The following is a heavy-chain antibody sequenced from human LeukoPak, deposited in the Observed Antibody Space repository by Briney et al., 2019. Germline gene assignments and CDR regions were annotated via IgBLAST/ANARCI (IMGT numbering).Heavy chain of an antibody. Sequence: SVKASCKASGGTFSNYAISWVRQAPGQGLEWMGGFIPIFGTANYAQKFQGRVTITTDESTSTAYMELSSLRSEDTAVYYCARAELGIYSYALGDYYMDVWGKGTTVTVSS. J-gene: IGHJ6*03. CDR3: ARAELGIYSYALGDYYMDV. CDR1: GGTFSNYA. CDR2: FIPIFGTA. V-gene: IGHV1-69*05. D-gene: IGHD5-18*01.